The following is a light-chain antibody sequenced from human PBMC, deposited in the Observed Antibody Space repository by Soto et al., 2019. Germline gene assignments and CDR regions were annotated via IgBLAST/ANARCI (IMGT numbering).Light chain of an antibody. CDR3: HQYVNYPYT. V-gene: IGKV1-5*01. CDR2: DAS. Sequence: DIQMTQSPSTLSPSVGDRVAMTCRASQSISRWWAWYQQKPGKAPKLLIYDASSLASGVPSRFSGSGSGTEFTLTISSLQPDDFVSYYCHQYVNYPYTFGQGTKLEIK. CDR1: QSISRW. J-gene: IGKJ2*01.